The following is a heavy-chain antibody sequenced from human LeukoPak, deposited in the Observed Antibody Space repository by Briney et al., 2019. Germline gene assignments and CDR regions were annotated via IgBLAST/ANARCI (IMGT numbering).Heavy chain of an antibody. CDR1: GFTFSSYA. D-gene: IGHD1-7*01. V-gene: IGHV3-23*01. J-gene: IGHJ4*02. Sequence: GGSLRLSCAASGFTFSSYAMSWVRQAPGKGLEWVSALSASGDNTYYAGSVRGRLIISRDNSRNTLYLQLKSLRAEDTAVYYCAKDLTWNFGYNFDYWGQGTLVTVSS. CDR3: AKDLTWNFGYNFDY. CDR2: LSASGDNT.